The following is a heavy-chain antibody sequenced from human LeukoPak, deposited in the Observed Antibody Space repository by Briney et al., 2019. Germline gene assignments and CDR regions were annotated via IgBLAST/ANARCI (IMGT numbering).Heavy chain of an antibody. CDR2: IYYSGST. D-gene: IGHD5-18*01. CDR3: ARGYSYGPYYYYYYMDV. V-gene: IGHV4-59*01. CDR1: GGSISSYY. Sequence: PSETLSLTCTVSGGSISSYYWSWIRQPPGKGLEWIGYIYYSGSTNYNPSLKSRVTMSVDTSKNQFSLKLSSVTAADTAVYYCARGYSYGPYYYYYYMDVWGKGTTVTVSS. J-gene: IGHJ6*03.